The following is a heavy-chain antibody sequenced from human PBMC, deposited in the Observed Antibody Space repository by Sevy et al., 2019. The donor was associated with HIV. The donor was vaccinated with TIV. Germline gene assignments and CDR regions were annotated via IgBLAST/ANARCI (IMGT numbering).Heavy chain of an antibody. V-gene: IGHV3-23*01. D-gene: IGHD3-9*01. J-gene: IGHJ4*02. CDR2: VSGSGGST. CDR3: AKEYQRRYFDLPDY. Sequence: GGSLRLSCAAYGFTFSSYAMSWVRQAPGKGLEWVSAVSGSGGSTYYADSVKGRFTISRDNSKNTLYLQMNSLRAEDTAVYYCAKEYQRRYFDLPDYWGQGTLVTVSS. CDR1: GFTFSSYA.